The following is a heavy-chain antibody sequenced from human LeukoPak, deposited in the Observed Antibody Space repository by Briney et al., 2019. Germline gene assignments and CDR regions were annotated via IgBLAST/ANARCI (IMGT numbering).Heavy chain of an antibody. V-gene: IGHV3-21*01. CDR3: ARLYCSSTSCYIGASYDY. D-gene: IGHD2-2*02. J-gene: IGHJ4*02. CDR2: ISSSSSYI. Sequence: GGSLRLSCAASGFTFSSYSMNWVRQAPGKGLEWVSSISSSSSYIYYADSVKGRFTTSRDNAKNSLYLQMNSLRAEDTAVYYCARLYCSSTSCYIGASYDYWGQGTLVTVSS. CDR1: GFTFSSYS.